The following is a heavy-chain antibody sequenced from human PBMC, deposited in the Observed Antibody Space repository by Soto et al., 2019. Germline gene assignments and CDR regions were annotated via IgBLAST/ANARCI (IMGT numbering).Heavy chain of an antibody. D-gene: IGHD3-22*01. Sequence: PSETLSLTCTVSGGSISSGGYYWSWIRQHPGKGLEWIGYIYYSGSTYYNPSLKSRVTISVDTSKNQFSLKLSSVTAADTAVYYCARDRYYYDSSGYYYPRGYYYYGMDVWGQGTTVTVSS. CDR3: ARDRYYYDSSGYYYPRGYYYYGMDV. CDR2: IYYSGST. V-gene: IGHV4-31*03. CDR1: GGSISSGGYY. J-gene: IGHJ6*02.